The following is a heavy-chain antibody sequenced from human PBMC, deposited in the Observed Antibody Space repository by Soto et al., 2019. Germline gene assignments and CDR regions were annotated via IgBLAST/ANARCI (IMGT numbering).Heavy chain of an antibody. CDR1: GGSISSGGYS. CDR2: IYHSGST. Sequence: SETLSLTCAVSGGSISSGGYSWSWIRQPPGKGLEWIGYIYHSGSTYYNPSLKSRVTISVDTSKNQLSLKLSSVTAADTAVYYCARAGTVVVVAAPDAFDIWGQGTMVTVSS. D-gene: IGHD2-15*01. CDR3: ARAGTVVVVAAPDAFDI. V-gene: IGHV4-30-2*05. J-gene: IGHJ3*02.